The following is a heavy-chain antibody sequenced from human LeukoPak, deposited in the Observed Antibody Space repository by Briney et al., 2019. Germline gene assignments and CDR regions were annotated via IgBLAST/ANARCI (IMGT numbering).Heavy chain of an antibody. CDR2: INPNSGGT. CDR3: ARELRYFDWLAENHYFDY. V-gene: IGHV1-2*02. Sequence: GASVNVSFKASVYTFTGYYMHWVRQAPGQGLEWMGWINPNSGGTNYAQKFQGRVTMTRDTSISTAYMELSRLRSDDTAVYYCARELRYFDWLAENHYFDYWGQGTLVTVSS. D-gene: IGHD3-9*01. J-gene: IGHJ4*02. CDR1: VYTFTGYY.